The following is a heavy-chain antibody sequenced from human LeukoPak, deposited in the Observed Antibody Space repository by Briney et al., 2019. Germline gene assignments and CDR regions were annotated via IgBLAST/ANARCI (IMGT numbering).Heavy chain of an antibody. CDR3: ARRWPHSSGYYLFDY. D-gene: IGHD3-22*01. CDR1: GGTFSSHG. J-gene: IGHJ4*02. CDR2: IIPIFGTT. Sequence: ASVKVSCKASGGTFSSHGLSWVRQAPGQGLDWMGGIIPIFGTTNYAQNFQGRVTITMDESTSTAYMELSSLRADDTAVYYCARRWPHSSGYYLFDYWGQGTLVTVSS. V-gene: IGHV1-69*05.